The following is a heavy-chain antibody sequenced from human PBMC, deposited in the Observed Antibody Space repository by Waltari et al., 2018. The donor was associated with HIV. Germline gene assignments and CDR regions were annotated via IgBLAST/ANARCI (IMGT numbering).Heavy chain of an antibody. CDR2: IYYSGST. V-gene: IGHV4-39*01. J-gene: IGHJ5*02. CDR1: GGSISSSSYY. CDR3: ARRLGTGRFLEYNWFDP. Sequence: QLQLQESGPGLVKPSETLSLTCTVSGGSISSSSYYWGWIRPPPGKGLEWIGSIYYSGSTYYNPSLKSRVTISVDTSKNQFSLKLSSVTAADTAVYYCARRLGTGRFLEYNWFDPWGQGTLVTVSS. D-gene: IGHD3-3*01.